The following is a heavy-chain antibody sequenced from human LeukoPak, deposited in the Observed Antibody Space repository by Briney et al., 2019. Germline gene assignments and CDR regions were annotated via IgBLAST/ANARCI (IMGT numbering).Heavy chain of an antibody. CDR1: GFTFSSYA. J-gene: IGHJ5*02. D-gene: IGHD6-13*01. V-gene: IGHV3-30-3*01. CDR2: ISYDGSNK. CDR3: AREGMIAAAGSWFDP. Sequence: GRSLRLSCAASGFTFSSYAMHWVRQAPGKGLEWVAVISYDGSNKYYADSVKGRFTISRDNSKNTLYLQMNSLGAEDTAVYYCAREGMIAAAGSWFDPWGQGTLVTVSS.